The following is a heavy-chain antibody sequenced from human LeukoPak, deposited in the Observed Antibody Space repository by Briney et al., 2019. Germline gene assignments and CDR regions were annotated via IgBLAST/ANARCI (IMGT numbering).Heavy chain of an antibody. CDR2: IKSETDGGTT. Sequence: GGSLRLSCAASGFTFSNAWMSWVRQAPGKGLERVGRIKSETDGGTTDYAAPVKGRFTISRDDSKNTLFLQMNSLKTEDTAIFYCTTDYPVGYWGQGTQVTVSS. J-gene: IGHJ4*02. V-gene: IGHV3-15*01. CDR1: GFTFSNAW. CDR3: TTDYPVGY.